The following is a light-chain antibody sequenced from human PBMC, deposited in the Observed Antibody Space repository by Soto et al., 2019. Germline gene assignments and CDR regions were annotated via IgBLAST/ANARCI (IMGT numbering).Light chain of an antibody. CDR1: QSVSNF. J-gene: IGKJ5*01. V-gene: IGKV1-39*01. Sequence: DIQMTQSPSSLSASVGDRITITCRASQSVSNFLVWYQQKPGKAPKLLIHSASTLQSGVPSRFSGSGSGTDFTLTISSLQPEDVATYYCQQSFSSPPITFGQGTRLEMK. CDR3: QQSFSSPPIT. CDR2: SAS.